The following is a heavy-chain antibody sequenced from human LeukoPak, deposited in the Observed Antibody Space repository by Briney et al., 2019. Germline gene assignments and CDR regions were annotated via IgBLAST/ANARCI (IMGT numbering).Heavy chain of an antibody. D-gene: IGHD2-15*01. Sequence: PSETLSLTCTVSGGSISSYYWSWIRQPPGKGLEWIGSIFYSGITYYDPTLESRVTMSVDTSRNQFSLRLNSVTAADTAVYYCTRFCVGGSCQSGPDYWGQGTLVTVSS. V-gene: IGHV4-39*07. CDR3: TRFCVGGSCQSGPDY. J-gene: IGHJ4*02. CDR1: GGSISSYY. CDR2: IFYSGIT.